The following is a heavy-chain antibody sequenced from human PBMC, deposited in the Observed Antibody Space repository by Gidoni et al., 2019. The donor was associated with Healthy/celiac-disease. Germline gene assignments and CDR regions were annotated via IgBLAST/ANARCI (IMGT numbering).Heavy chain of an antibody. Sequence: EVQLVESGGVVVQPGGSLRLSCAASGFTFDDYTMHWVRQAPGKGLEWVSLISWDGGSTYYADSVKGRFTISRDNSKNSLYLQMNSLRTEDTALYYCAKLGGYGDLNGYWGQGTLVTVSS. CDR1: GFTFDDYT. J-gene: IGHJ4*02. V-gene: IGHV3-43*01. D-gene: IGHD4-17*01. CDR2: ISWDGGST. CDR3: AKLGGYGDLNGY.